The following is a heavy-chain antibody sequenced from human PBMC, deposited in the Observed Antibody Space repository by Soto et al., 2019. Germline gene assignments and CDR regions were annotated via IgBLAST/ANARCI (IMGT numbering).Heavy chain of an antibody. V-gene: IGHV3-53*01. Sequence: GGSLRLSCAASGFTVSSNYMSWVRQAPGKGLEWVSVIYSGGSTYYADSVKGRFTISRDNSKNTLYLQMNSLRAEDTAVYYCARARRDGYNYYFYYWGQGTLVTVSS. D-gene: IGHD5-12*01. CDR3: ARARRDGYNYYFYY. CDR2: IYSGGST. J-gene: IGHJ4*02. CDR1: GFTVSSNY.